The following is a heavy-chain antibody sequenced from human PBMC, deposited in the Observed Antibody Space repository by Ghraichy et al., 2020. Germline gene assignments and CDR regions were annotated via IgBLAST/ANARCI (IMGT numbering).Heavy chain of an antibody. Sequence: GGSLRLSCAGSGFTFSKHYMSWVRQAPGKWLEWLANITQDGSEKNYVDSVKGRFTISRDNANNFLYLDMNRLRVEDTAVYYCARVRCGGDSDPYWGQGTLVTVSP. J-gene: IGHJ4*02. V-gene: IGHV3-7*01. D-gene: IGHD4-17*01. CDR1: GFTFSKHY. CDR2: ITQDGSEK. CDR3: ARVRCGGDSDPY.